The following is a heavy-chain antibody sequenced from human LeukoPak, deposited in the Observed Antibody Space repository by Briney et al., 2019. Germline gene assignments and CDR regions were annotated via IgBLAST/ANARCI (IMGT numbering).Heavy chain of an antibody. V-gene: IGHV3-30*02. CDR2: IWFDGNNK. Sequence: GGSLRLSCVASGFTFSNYGMHWARQTPGKGLEWVAFIWFDGNNKDYADSVKGRFTISRDNSKNTVYLQMNSLRAEDTAVYYCARDLPGYYYYYMDVWGKGTTVTVSS. CDR1: GFTFSNYG. CDR3: ARDLPGYYYYYMDV. J-gene: IGHJ6*03.